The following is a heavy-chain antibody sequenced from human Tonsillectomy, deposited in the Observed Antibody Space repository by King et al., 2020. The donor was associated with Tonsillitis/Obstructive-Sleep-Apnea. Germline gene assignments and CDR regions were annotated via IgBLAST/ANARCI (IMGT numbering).Heavy chain of an antibody. D-gene: IGHD3-3*01. J-gene: IGHJ2*01. CDR3: ASSYDFWSGYYWYFDL. Sequence: VQLQESGPGLVKPSETLSLTCTVSGGSICSYYWSWIRQPPGKGLEWIGCIYYSGSTNDTPSLKSRFTISVDTPTNQFSLKLSSVTAADTAVYYCASSYDFWSGYYWYFDLWGRGTLVTVSS. CDR2: IYYSGST. CDR1: GGSICSYY. V-gene: IGHV4-59*01.